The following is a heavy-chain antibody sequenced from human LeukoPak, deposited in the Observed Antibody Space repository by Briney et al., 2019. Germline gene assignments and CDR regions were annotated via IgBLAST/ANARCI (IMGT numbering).Heavy chain of an antibody. CDR1: GFTLSSSW. V-gene: IGHV3-74*01. CDR2: VSPDGNLD. CDR3: ARDLSFSPDH. J-gene: IGHJ4*02. Sequence: GGSLRLSCAGSGFTLSSSWMHWVRQAPGKGPVWVAHVSPDGNLDNYADSVKGRFIISRDNAKNTLFLQMNSLRAEDTAVYYCARDLSFSPDHWGQGTLVTVSS.